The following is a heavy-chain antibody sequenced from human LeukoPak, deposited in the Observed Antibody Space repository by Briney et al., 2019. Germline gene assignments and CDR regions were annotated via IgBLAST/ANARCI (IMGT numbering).Heavy chain of an antibody. D-gene: IGHD1-26*01. J-gene: IGHJ4*02. V-gene: IGHV1-2*02. CDR2: INPNSGGT. Sequence: ASVKVSCKASGYTFTGYYMHWVRQAPGQGLEWMGWINPNSGGTNYEQKFQGRVTMTRDTSISTAYMELSRLRSDDTAVYYCARDMGIVGAWYYFDYWGQGTLVTVSS. CDR1: GYTFTGYY. CDR3: ARDMGIVGAWYYFDY.